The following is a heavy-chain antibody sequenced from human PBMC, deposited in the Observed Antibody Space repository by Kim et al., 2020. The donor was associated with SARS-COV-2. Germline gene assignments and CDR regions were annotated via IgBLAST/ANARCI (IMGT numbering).Heavy chain of an antibody. Sequence: GGSLRLSCAASGFTFSSYGMHWVRQAPGKGLEWVAVISYDGSNKYYADSVKGRFTISRDNSKNTLYLQMNSLRAEDTAVYYCAKAGAAVAGTDYYGMDVWGQGTTVTVSS. D-gene: IGHD6-19*01. J-gene: IGHJ6*02. CDR1: GFTFSSYG. V-gene: IGHV3-30*18. CDR2: ISYDGSNK. CDR3: AKAGAAVAGTDYYGMDV.